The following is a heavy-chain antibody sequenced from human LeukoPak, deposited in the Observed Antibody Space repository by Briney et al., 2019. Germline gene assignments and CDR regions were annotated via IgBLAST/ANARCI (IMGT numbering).Heavy chain of an antibody. CDR3: AREGRLGPFGY. CDR2: IYYSGST. D-gene: IGHD7-27*01. V-gene: IGHV4-59*12. Sequence: SETLSLTCTVSGGSISSYYWSWIRQPPGKGLEWIGYIYYSGSTNYNPSLKSRVTMSVDTSKNQFSLKLSSVTAADTAVYYCAREGRLGPFGYWGQGTLVTVSS. J-gene: IGHJ4*02. CDR1: GGSISSYY.